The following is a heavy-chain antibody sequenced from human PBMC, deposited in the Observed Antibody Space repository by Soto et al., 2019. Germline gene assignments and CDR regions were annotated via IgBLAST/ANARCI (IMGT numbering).Heavy chain of an antibody. D-gene: IGHD2-15*01. J-gene: IGHJ4*02. CDR2: IYYDEST. CDR1: DGNIRSGDYH. CDR3: ARMPHLGYCNGGRCDRDY. V-gene: IGHV4-30-4*08. Sequence: QPKPHTSTISDGNIRSGDYHRSRKNQPPGKALEWIGYIYYDESTYYNPSLESRVTISIDTSKSQFSLNLSSVTAADTAVYYCARMPHLGYCNGGRCDRDYWSQGTLVTGFS.